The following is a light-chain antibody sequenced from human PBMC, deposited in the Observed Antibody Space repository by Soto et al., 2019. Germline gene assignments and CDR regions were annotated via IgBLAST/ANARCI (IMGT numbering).Light chain of an antibody. J-gene: IGKJ1*01. CDR2: GAS. V-gene: IGKV3-20*01. Sequence: EIVMTQSPGTLSLSPGEGATLSCRASQSVINNLAWYQQKPGQAPRLLIYGASSRATGIPDRFSGSGSGTDFTLTISRLEPEDFAVYYCQQYGSSPSTFGQGTKVDIK. CDR1: QSVINN. CDR3: QQYGSSPST.